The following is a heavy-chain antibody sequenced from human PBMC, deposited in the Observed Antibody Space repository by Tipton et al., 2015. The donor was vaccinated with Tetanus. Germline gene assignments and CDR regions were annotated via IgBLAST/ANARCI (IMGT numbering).Heavy chain of an antibody. CDR1: GFTFSNYA. D-gene: IGHD2-15*01. V-gene: IGHV3-23*01. CDR2: ISGRGAST. Sequence: SLRLSCAASGFTFSNYAMSWVRQAPGKGLEWVSGISGRGASTYYADSVKGRFTISRDNSKNTLYLQMNSLRAEDTAVYYCAKEFQRARIRFFDSWGQGTQVTASS. CDR3: AKEFQRARIRFFDS. J-gene: IGHJ4*02.